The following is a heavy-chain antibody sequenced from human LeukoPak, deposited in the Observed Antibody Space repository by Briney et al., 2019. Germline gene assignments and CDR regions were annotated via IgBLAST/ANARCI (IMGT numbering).Heavy chain of an antibody. D-gene: IGHD2-21*02. V-gene: IGHV3-21*01. J-gene: IGHJ4*02. Sequence: GGSLRLSCAASGFTFSSYSMNWDRQAPGKGLEWVSSISSSSSYIYYADSVKGRFTISRDNAKNSLYLQMNSLRAEDTAVYYCARDQACGGDCYSGIDYWGQGTLVTVSS. CDR3: ARDQACGGDCYSGIDY. CDR1: GFTFSSYS. CDR2: ISSSSSYI.